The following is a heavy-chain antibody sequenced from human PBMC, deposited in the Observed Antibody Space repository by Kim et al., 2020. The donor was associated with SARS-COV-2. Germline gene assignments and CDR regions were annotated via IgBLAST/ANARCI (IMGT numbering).Heavy chain of an antibody. CDR1: GFTFSSYW. D-gene: IGHD5-12*01. Sequence: GGSLRLSCAASGFTFSSYWMHWVRQAPGKGLVWVSRINSDGSSTSYADSVKGRFTISIDNAKNTLYLQMNSLRAEDTAVYYCARKGLPHYDYYYGMDVWGQGTLVTVSS. CDR2: INSDGSST. CDR3: ARKGLPHYDYYYGMDV. J-gene: IGHJ6*02. V-gene: IGHV3-74*01.